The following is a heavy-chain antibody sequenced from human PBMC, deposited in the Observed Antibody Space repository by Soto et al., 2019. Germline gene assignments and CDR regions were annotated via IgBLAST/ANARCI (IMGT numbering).Heavy chain of an antibody. CDR2: IIHIFGTA. D-gene: IGHD5-18*01. CDR3: ARDVSVNSYGPYNFDY. CDR1: GGTFSSYA. J-gene: IGHJ4*02. V-gene: IGHV1-69*01. Sequence: QVQLVQSGAEVKKPGSSVKVSCKASGGTFSSYAISWVRQAPGQGLEWMGGIIHIFGTANYAQKFQGRVTITADESTSTAYMELSSLRSEDTAVYYCARDVSVNSYGPYNFDYWGQGTLVTVSS.